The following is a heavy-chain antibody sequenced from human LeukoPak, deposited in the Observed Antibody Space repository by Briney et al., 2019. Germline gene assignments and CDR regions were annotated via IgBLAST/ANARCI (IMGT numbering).Heavy chain of an antibody. V-gene: IGHV3-30-3*01. D-gene: IGHD2-15*01. Sequence: QAGASLRLSCAASGFTFSTYAMHWVRQAPGKGLEWVAVISYDGSHKYYADSVKGRFTISRDNSKNMLELQMNSLTTEDTAVYYCTREVWYDALSFDYWGQGTLVSVSS. CDR2: ISYDGSHK. CDR3: TREVWYDALSFDY. CDR1: GFTFSTYA. J-gene: IGHJ4*02.